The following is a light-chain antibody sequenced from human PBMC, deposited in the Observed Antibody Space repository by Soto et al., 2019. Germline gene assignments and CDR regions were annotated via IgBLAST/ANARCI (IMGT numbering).Light chain of an antibody. V-gene: IGKV1-39*01. Sequence: IPITESPSALSASDRDRVTITCRASQSISSYLNWYQQKPGKAPKLLIYAASSLQSGVPSRFSGSGSGTDFTLTISSLQPEDFATYYCQQSYSTPRVWTFGQRSKVDI. J-gene: IGKJ1*01. CDR2: AAS. CDR3: QQSYSTPRVWT. CDR1: QSISSY.